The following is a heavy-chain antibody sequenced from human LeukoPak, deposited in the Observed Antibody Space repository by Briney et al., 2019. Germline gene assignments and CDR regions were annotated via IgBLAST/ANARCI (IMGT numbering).Heavy chain of an antibody. J-gene: IGHJ4*02. Sequence: GGSLRLSCAAYGFTFSSYWMSWVRQAPGKGLEWVANIKQDGSEKYYVDSVKGRFTISRDNAKNSLYLQMNSLRAEDTAVYYCARDTRWLQLRIFDYWGQGTLVTVSS. D-gene: IGHD5-24*01. CDR3: ARDTRWLQLRIFDY. CDR2: IKQDGSEK. CDR1: GFTFSSYW. V-gene: IGHV3-7*01.